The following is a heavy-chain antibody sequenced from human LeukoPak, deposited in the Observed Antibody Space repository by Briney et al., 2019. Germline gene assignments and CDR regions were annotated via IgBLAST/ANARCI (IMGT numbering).Heavy chain of an antibody. D-gene: IGHD2-2*02. CDR1: VGSISSYY. Sequence: SETLSLTCTVSVGSISSYYWSWIRQPQGKGLEWIGYIYYSGSTNYNPSLKSRVTISVDTSKNQFSLKLSSVTAADTAVYYCARDLRDCSSTSCYMDHDAFDIWGQGTMVTVSS. V-gene: IGHV4-59*01. CDR2: IYYSGST. J-gene: IGHJ3*02. CDR3: ARDLRDCSSTSCYMDHDAFDI.